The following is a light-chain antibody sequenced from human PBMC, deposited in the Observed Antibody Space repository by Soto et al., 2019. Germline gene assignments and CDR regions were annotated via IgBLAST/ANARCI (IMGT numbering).Light chain of an antibody. J-gene: IGKJ1*01. CDR1: QGIRND. CDR3: QQYHSYPWT. Sequence: AIQMTQSPPSLSASVGARVPITCRASQGIRNDLGWYQQKPGKAPKLLIYAASNLQNGVPSRFSGSASGTEFTLTISSLQPDDFATYYCQQYHSYPWTFGQGTKVDIK. CDR2: AAS. V-gene: IGKV1-6*01.